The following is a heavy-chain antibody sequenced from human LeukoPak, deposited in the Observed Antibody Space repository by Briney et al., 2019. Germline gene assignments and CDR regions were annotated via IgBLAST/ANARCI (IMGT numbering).Heavy chain of an antibody. CDR1: GFTVSSNS. CDR3: VRDRTKYCSSTSCPLDY. CDR2: ISNSGSDI. J-gene: IGHJ4*02. Sequence: GGSLRLSCTVSGFTVSSNSMSWVRQAPGKGLEWVSSISNSGSDIYYRDSVKGRFTISRDNAKNSLDLHLNSLRAEDTAVYYCVRDRTKYCSSTSCPLDYWGQGTLVTVSS. V-gene: IGHV3-21*04. D-gene: IGHD2-2*01.